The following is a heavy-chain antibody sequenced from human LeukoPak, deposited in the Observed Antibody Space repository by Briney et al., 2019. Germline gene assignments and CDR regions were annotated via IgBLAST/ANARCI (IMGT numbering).Heavy chain of an antibody. CDR2: ISWNSGSI. Sequence: PGRSLRLSCAASGFTFDDYAMHWVRHAPGKGLEWVSGISWNSGSIEYADSVKGRFTISRDNAKNSLYLQMNSLRAEDTALYYCAKDTFGGNQAGWFDPWGQGTLVTVSS. V-gene: IGHV3-9*01. D-gene: IGHD4-23*01. CDR1: GFTFDDYA. CDR3: AKDTFGGNQAGWFDP. J-gene: IGHJ5*02.